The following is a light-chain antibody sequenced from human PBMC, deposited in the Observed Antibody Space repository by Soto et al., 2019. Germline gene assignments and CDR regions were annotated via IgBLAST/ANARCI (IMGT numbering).Light chain of an antibody. CDR3: TSYTPIVTLGSV. CDR1: SSDIGGYNS. V-gene: IGLV2-14*01. Sequence: QSALTQPASGSGSPGQSITISCTGTSSDIGGYNSVSWYQQHPGRAPRLIIYEVTNRPSGVSNRFSASKSGNTASLTISGLQAEDEADYYCTSYTPIVTLGSVFGTGTKVTV. J-gene: IGLJ1*01. CDR2: EVT.